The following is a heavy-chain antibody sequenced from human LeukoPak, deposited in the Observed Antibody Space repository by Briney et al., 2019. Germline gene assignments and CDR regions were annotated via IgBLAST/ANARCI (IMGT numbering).Heavy chain of an antibody. CDR3: ARSPELDYYYMNV. Sequence: GGSLRLSCAASGFTVSSNYMSWVRQAPGKGLEWVSVIYSGGSTYYADSVKGRFTISRDNSKNTLYLQMNSLRAEDTAVYYCARSPELDYYYMNVWGKGTTVTVSS. CDR1: GFTVSSNY. V-gene: IGHV3-53*01. CDR2: IYSGGST. J-gene: IGHJ6*03. D-gene: IGHD3-10*01.